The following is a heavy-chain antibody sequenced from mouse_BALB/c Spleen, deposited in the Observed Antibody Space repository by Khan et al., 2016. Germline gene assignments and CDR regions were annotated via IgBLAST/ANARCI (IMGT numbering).Heavy chain of an antibody. CDR1: GFSLTGFS. Sequence: VQLQESGPGLVAPSQSLSITCTVSGFSLTGFSVNWVRQPPGKALEWLGMIWGDGSTDYNSDLKSRLSFNRDDSKRQVFLKMNSLQTDDTDRYFCASYYDYDGGFAYWGQGTLVTVSA. J-gene: IGHJ3*01. CDR2: IWGDGST. D-gene: IGHD2-4*01. V-gene: IGHV2-6-7*01. CDR3: ASYYDYDGGFAY.